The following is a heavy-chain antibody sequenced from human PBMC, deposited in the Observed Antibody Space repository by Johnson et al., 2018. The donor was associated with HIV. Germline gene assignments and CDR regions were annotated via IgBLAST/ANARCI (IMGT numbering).Heavy chain of an antibody. D-gene: IGHD3-3*01. CDR3: AKGEYYDFWSGYYDAFDI. CDR2: ISNDGRDQ. J-gene: IGHJ3*02. CDR1: GFNFSDYY. Sequence: QVQLVESGGGLVKPGGSLRLSCAASGFNFSDYYMHWVRQAPGKGLEWVAVISNDGRDQYYADSVKGRFTISIDNSKKKLYLQMTSLRAEDTAVYYCAKGEYYDFWSGYYDAFDIWGQGTMVTVSS. V-gene: IGHV3-30*18.